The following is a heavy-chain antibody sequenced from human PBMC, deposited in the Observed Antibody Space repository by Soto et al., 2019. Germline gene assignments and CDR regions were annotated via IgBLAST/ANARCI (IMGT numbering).Heavy chain of an antibody. Sequence: GGSLRLSCAGSGFTFGDSYMSWVRQAPGKGLEWVGRIKSKTDGGTTDYAAPVKGRFTISRDDSKNTLYLQMNSLKTEDTAVYYCTTGGLWFGELPLGMDVWGQGTTVTVSS. D-gene: IGHD3-10*01. CDR2: IKSKTDGGTT. CDR1: GFTFGDSY. CDR3: TTGGLWFGELPLGMDV. J-gene: IGHJ6*02. V-gene: IGHV3-15*01.